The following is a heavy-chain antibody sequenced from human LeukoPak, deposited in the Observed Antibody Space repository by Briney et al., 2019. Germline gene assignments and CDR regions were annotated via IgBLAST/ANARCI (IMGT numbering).Heavy chain of an antibody. D-gene: IGHD2-15*01. CDR2: IWYDGSNK. Sequence: GGSLRLSCAASGFTFSSYGMHWVRQAPGKGLEWVAVIWYDGSNKYYADSVKGRFTISRDNSKNSLFLQMNSLRAEDTAVYYCARDNGWSADFWGQGTLVTVSS. CDR1: GFTFSSYG. J-gene: IGHJ4*02. CDR3: ARDNGWSADF. V-gene: IGHV3-33*01.